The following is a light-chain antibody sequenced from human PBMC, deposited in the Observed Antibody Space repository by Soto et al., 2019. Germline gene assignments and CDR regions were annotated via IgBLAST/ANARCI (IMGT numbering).Light chain of an antibody. Sequence: DIQMTQSPSSLSASVRDRVTITCRAGQSISSYLNWYQQKPGKAPKLRIYAASSLQSGVPSRFSGSGSGTEFTLTISSLQPEDFATDYCQQANSWGTFGQGTKVDIK. CDR1: QSISSY. J-gene: IGKJ1*01. CDR3: QQANSWGT. CDR2: AAS. V-gene: IGKV1-39*01.